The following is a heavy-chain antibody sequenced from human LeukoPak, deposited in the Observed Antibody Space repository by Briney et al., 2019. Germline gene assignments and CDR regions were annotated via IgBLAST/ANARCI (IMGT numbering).Heavy chain of an antibody. D-gene: IGHD2-15*01. CDR3: AKEGYCSGGSCYTHYYYYYYMDV. CDR1: GFTFSSYG. Sequence: PGGSLRVSCAASGFTFSSYGMHWVRQAPGKGLEWVAVIWYDGSNKYYADSVKGRFTISRDNSNNTLYLQMNSLRAEDTAVYYCAKEGYCSGGSCYTHYYYYYYMDVWGKGTTVTLSS. CDR2: IWYDGSNK. V-gene: IGHV3-33*06. J-gene: IGHJ6*03.